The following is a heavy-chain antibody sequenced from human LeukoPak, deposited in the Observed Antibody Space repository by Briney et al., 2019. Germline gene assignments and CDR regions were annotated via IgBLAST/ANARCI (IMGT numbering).Heavy chain of an antibody. CDR1: GFSFNTHA. CDR2: VSYDGDTK. D-gene: IGHD3-10*01. V-gene: IGHV3-30-3*01. Sequence: PGGSLRLSCAASGFSFNTHAMDWVRQSPGKGLEWVAGVSYDGDTKYYADSVRGRFTVSRDNSKKTVSLDMNSLTPEDTAVYFCARGSHGSGGRSFDPWGQGTLVIVSS. J-gene: IGHJ5*02. CDR3: ARGSHGSGGRSFDP.